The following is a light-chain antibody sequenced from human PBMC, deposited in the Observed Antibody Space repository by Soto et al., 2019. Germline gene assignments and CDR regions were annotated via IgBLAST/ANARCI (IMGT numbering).Light chain of an antibody. CDR3: LQDINYPWT. CDR2: GAS. CDR1: QSVSSSY. V-gene: IGKV3-20*01. Sequence: EIVLTQSPDTLSLSPGERATLSRRASQSVSSSYLAWYQQKHGQTPRILIYGASSRDTGIPDRFSGSGSGTDFTLAISRLQPEDSETYYCLQDINYPWTFGQGTKVDIK. J-gene: IGKJ1*01.